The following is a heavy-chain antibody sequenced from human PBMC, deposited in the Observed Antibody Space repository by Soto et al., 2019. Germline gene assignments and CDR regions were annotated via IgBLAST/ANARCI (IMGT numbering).Heavy chain of an antibody. D-gene: IGHD1-26*01. CDR2: IWYAGSNK. CDR3: ARDNKWELPTGTFDY. J-gene: IGHJ4*02. Sequence: QVQLVESGGGVVQPGRSLRLSCAASGFTFSSYGMHWVRQAPGKGLEWVAVIWYAGSNKYYADSVKGRFTISRDNSKNTLYLQMNSLRAEDTAVYYCARDNKWELPTGTFDYWGQGTLVTVSS. V-gene: IGHV3-33*01. CDR1: GFTFSSYG.